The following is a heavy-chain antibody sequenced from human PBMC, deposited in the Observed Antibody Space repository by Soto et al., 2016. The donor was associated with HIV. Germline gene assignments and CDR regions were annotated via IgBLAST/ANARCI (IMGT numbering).Heavy chain of an antibody. CDR1: SGSISSYY. J-gene: IGHJ4*02. V-gene: IGHV4-59*01. Sequence: QVQLQESGPGLVKPSETLSLTCTVSSGSISSYYWSWIRQPPGKGLEWIGYIYYSGSTNYNPSLKSRVTISIDTSKNQFSLKLSSVTAADTAVYYCARDPRSGNFDYWGQGTLVHRLL. CDR2: IYYSGST. D-gene: IGHD2-15*01. CDR3: ARDPRSGNFDY.